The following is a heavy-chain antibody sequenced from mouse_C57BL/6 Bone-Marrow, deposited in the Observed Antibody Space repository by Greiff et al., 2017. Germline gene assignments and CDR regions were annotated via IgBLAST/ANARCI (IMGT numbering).Heavy chain of an antibody. D-gene: IGHD1-1*01. J-gene: IGHJ2*01. CDR2: ISSGSSTI. CDR1: GFTFSYYG. CDR3: ARDCYGSSSDY. Sequence: EVKLQESGGGLVKPGGSLKLSCAASGFTFSYYGMYWVRQAPEKGLEWVAYISSGSSTIYYPDTVKGRFTISRDNTKNTLYLQMTSLRSEDTAMYYCARDCYGSSSDYWGTGTTLTVSS. V-gene: IGHV5-17*03.